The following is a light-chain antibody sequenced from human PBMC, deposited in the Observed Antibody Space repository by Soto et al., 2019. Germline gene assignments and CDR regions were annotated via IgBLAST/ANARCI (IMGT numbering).Light chain of an antibody. J-gene: IGLJ2*01. Sequence: QSVLTQPASVSGSPGQSITISCTGTSSDVGGYKYVSWYQQHPGKAPKLMIYEVSNRPSGVSNRFSGSKSGNTASLTISGLQAEDEADYYSSSYTSSSTVVFGGGTKLTVL. CDR2: EVS. V-gene: IGLV2-14*01. CDR1: SSDVGGYKY. CDR3: SSYTSSSTVV.